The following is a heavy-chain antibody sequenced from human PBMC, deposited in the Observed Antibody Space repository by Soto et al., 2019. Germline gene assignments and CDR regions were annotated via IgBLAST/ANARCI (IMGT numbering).Heavy chain of an antibody. V-gene: IGHV3-30*18. CDR2: ISYDGSNK. D-gene: IGHD3-22*01. CDR1: GFTFSSYG. CDR3: AKDLYDSSDGAEHDAFDI. J-gene: IGHJ3*02. Sequence: GGSLSLSCTASGFTFSSYGMHWGRQAPGKGLEWVAVISYDGSNKYYADSVKGRFTISRDNSKNTLYLQMNSLRAEDTAVYYCAKDLYDSSDGAEHDAFDIWGQGTMVTVSS.